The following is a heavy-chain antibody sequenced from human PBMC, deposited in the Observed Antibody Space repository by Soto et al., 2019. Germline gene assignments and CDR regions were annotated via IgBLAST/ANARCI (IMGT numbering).Heavy chain of an antibody. J-gene: IGHJ4*02. CDR1: GYTFTGYY. V-gene: IGHV1-2*02. CDR3: ARTKSVDWLSTFDY. D-gene: IGHD3-9*01. CDR2: INPNTAGT. Sequence: QVQLVQSGAEVKKPGDSLKVSCKASGYTFTGYYLHWLRQAPGQGLVWMGWINPNTAGTHYAQKFQDRVSMTRDASTVYMELSRLTSDDTAVYYCARTKSVDWLSTFDYWGQGTLVTVTS.